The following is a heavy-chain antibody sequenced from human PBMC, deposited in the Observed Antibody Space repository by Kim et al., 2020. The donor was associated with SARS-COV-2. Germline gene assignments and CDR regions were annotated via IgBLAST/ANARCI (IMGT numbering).Heavy chain of an antibody. CDR1: GFTVSSNY. D-gene: IGHD3-3*01. Sequence: GGSLRLSCAASGFTVSSNYMSWVRQAPGKGLEWVSVIYSGGSTYYADSVKGRFTISRDNSKNTLYLQMNSLRAEDTAVYYCARSLSYYDFWSGTYYYYGMDVWGQGTTVTVSS. CDR3: ARSLSYYDFWSGTYYYYGMDV. CDR2: IYSGGST. J-gene: IGHJ6*02. V-gene: IGHV3-66*01.